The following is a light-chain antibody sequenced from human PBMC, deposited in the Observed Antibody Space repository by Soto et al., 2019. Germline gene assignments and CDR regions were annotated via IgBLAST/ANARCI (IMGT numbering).Light chain of an antibody. V-gene: IGLV6-57*02. Sequence: FMLTQPHSVSESPGKTVTISCTGSSGSIASNYVQWYQQRPGSAPTTVIYEDNQRPSGVPNRFSGSIDSSSNSASLTISGLKTGDEADYYCQSYDSSNHVVFGGGTKVTVL. CDR2: EDN. CDR3: QSYDSSNHVV. J-gene: IGLJ2*01. CDR1: SGSIASNY.